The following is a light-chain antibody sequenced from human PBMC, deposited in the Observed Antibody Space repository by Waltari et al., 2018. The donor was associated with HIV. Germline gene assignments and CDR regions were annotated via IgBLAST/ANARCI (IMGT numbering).Light chain of an antibody. V-gene: IGLV2-23*02. CDR2: EVS. Sequence: QSALTQPASVSGSPGQSITISCTRTSSDVATCKLGSWYQQHPGKAPKLMIYEVSKRPSGVSDRFSGFKSGDTASLTISGLQAEDEADYYCCSYVSNVIFGGGTKLTVL. CDR3: CSYVSNVI. CDR1: SSDVATCKL. J-gene: IGLJ2*01.